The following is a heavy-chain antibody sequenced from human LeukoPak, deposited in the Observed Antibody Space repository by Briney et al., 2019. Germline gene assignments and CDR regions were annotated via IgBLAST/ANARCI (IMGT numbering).Heavy chain of an antibody. D-gene: IGHD3-10*01. CDR3: AKDLVRYYGAGDTFDI. CDR1: GFTFSSYS. V-gene: IGHV3-21*04. J-gene: IGHJ3*02. Sequence: PGGSLRLSCAASGFTFSSYSMNWVRQAPGKGLEWVSSISSSSSYIYYADSVKGRFTISRDNAKNSLYLQMNSLRAEDTAIFYCAKDLVRYYGAGDTFDIWGQGTMVTVSS. CDR2: ISSSSSYI.